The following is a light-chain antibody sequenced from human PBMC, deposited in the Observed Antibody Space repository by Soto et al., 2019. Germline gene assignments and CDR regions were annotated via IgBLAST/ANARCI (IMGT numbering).Light chain of an antibody. CDR3: QQTYSTPGT. CDR1: QRISSY. CDR2: GAS. Sequence: DIQMTQSPPSLSASVGDRVTITCRASQRISSYLNWYQQKPGKDPKLLIYGASSLQSGVPSRFSGSGSETDFTLTISSLQPEDFATYYCQQTYSTPGTFGQGTKVEIK. V-gene: IGKV1-39*01. J-gene: IGKJ1*01.